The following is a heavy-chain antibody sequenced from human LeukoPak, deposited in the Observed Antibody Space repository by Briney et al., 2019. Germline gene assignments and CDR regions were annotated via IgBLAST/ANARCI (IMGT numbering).Heavy chain of an antibody. J-gene: IGHJ4*02. CDR1: GFTFSSYA. V-gene: IGHV3-30-3*02. D-gene: IGHD3-10*01. CDR2: ISYDGCNK. Sequence: GGSLRLSCAASGFTFSSYAMHWVRQAPGKGLEWVAVISYDGCNKYYADSVKGRFTITRDNSKNTLYLQMNSLRAEDTAVYYCAKLSGSSNPVDYWGQGTLVTVSS. CDR3: AKLSGSSNPVDY.